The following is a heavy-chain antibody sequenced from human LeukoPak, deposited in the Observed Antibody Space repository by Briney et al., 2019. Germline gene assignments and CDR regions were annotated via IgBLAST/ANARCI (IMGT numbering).Heavy chain of an antibody. J-gene: IGHJ3*02. D-gene: IGHD6-25*01. CDR3: ATANFHAFEI. CDR2: ITGDGSYT. Sequence: GGSLRLSCAASGFPWSSYWMNWVRQAPGEGLVWVSRITGDGSYTDYADSVKGRFTISRDNAKNTLFLQMNSLGAEDTAVYYCATANFHAFEIWGQGTMVTVSS. CDR1: GFPWSSYW. V-gene: IGHV3-74*01.